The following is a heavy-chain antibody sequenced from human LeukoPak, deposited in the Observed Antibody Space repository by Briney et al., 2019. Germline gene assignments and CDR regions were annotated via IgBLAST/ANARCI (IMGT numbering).Heavy chain of an antibody. D-gene: IGHD3-3*01. CDR2: ISGSGGST. V-gene: IGHV3-23*01. J-gene: IGHJ5*02. Sequence: PGGSLRLSCSASGFTFSSSAMSWVRQAPGKGLEWVSAISGSGGSTYYADSVKGRFTISRDNSKNTLYLQMNSLRAKDTAVYYCASTYDFWSGYYLGWFDPWGQGTLVTVSS. CDR1: GFTFSSSA. CDR3: ASTYDFWSGYYLGWFDP.